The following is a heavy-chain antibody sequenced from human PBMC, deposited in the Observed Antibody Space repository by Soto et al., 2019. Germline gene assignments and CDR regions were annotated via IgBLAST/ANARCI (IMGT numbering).Heavy chain of an antibody. V-gene: IGHV4-59*01. J-gene: IGHJ6*02. CDR1: GGSISSYY. CDR3: AREGHYDSSEGGMAV. Sequence: SETLSLTCTVSGGSISSYYWSWIRQPPGKGLEWIGYIYYSGSTNYNPSLKSRVTISVDTSKNQFSLKLSSVTAADTAVYYCAREGHYDSSEGGMAVWGQGTTVTVSS. CDR2: IYYSGST. D-gene: IGHD3-22*01.